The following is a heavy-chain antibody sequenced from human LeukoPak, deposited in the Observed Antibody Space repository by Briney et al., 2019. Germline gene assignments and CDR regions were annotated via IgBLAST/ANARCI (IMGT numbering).Heavy chain of an antibody. Sequence: GSSVKVSCKVSGGTFSSYAISWVRQAPGQGLEWMGGIIPIFSTANYAQKFQGRVTITADESTSTAYMELSSLRSEDTAVYYCARESSSGSYFDYWGQGTLVTVSS. D-gene: IGHD1-26*01. CDR3: ARESSSGSYFDY. CDR1: GGTFSSYA. J-gene: IGHJ4*02. CDR2: IIPIFSTA. V-gene: IGHV1-69*01.